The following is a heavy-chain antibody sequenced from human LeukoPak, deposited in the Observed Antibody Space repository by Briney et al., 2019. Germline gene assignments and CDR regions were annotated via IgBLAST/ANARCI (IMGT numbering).Heavy chain of an antibody. CDR1: GGSLNNYY. Sequence: SETLSLTCTVSGGSLNNYYWTWIRQPAGKGLEWIGRIETGGSNDYNPSLKSRVTISVETSKNQFSLKLKSVTAADTAVYYCARGGYYGSGNDFRFDPWGQGTLVTVSS. J-gene: IGHJ5*02. V-gene: IGHV4-4*07. CDR3: ARGGYYGSGNDFRFDP. CDR2: IETGGSN. D-gene: IGHD3-10*01.